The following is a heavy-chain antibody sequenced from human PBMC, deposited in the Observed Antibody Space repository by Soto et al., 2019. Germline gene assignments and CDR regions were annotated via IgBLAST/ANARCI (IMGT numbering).Heavy chain of an antibody. J-gene: IGHJ4*02. Sequence: SETLSLTCAVYGGSFSGYYWSWIRQPPGKGLEWIGEINHSGSTNYNPSLKSRVTISVDTSKNQFSLKLSSVTAADTAVYYCAKARSSWESYFDYWGQGTLVTVSS. CDR1: GGSFSGYY. D-gene: IGHD6-13*01. CDR2: INHSGST. CDR3: AKARSSWESYFDY. V-gene: IGHV4-34*01.